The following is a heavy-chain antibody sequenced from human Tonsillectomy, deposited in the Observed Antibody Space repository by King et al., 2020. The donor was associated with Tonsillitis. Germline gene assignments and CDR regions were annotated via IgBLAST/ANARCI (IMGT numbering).Heavy chain of an antibody. J-gene: IGHJ3*02. V-gene: IGHV3-30*18. CDR2: VSNDGTKK. CDR1: GFTFSSYG. Sequence: VQLVESGGGVVQPGRSLRLSCAASGFTFSSYGMHWVRQAPGKGLEWVAVVSNDGTKKYYADSVKGRFTISRDNSKNTLYLQMNTLRAEDTAVYFCANCVEMATPHEAFDIWGRGTKVTVSA. CDR3: ANCVEMATPHEAFDI. D-gene: IGHD5-24*01.